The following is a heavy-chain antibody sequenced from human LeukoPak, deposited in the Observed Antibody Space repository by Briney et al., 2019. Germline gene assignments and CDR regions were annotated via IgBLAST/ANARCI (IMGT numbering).Heavy chain of an antibody. CDR3: ARGDYYGSGSYYNDYYYGMDV. CDR1: GGSISSYY. Sequence: SETLSLTCTVSGGSISSYYWSWIRQPPGKGLEWVGYIYYSGSTHYNPSLKSRVTISVDTSKNQFSLKLSSVTAADTAVYYCARGDYYGSGSYYNDYYYGMDVWGQGTTVTVSS. CDR2: IYYSGST. D-gene: IGHD3-10*01. V-gene: IGHV4-59*01. J-gene: IGHJ6*02.